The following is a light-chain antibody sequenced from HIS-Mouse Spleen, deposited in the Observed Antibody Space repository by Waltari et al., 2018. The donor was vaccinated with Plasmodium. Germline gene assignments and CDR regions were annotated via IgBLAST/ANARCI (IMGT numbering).Light chain of an antibody. V-gene: IGKV3-15*01. J-gene: IGKJ3*01. CDR1: QSVSSN. CDR2: GAS. Sequence: DIVLTQSPAPLSLSPGERAPLSCRASQSVSSNLAWYQQKPGQAPRLLIYGASTRATGIPARFSGSGSGTEFTLTISSLQSEDFAVYYCQQYNNWSFTFGPGTKVDIK. CDR3: QQYNNWSFT.